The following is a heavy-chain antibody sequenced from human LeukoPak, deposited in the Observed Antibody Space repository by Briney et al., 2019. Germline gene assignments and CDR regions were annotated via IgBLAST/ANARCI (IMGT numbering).Heavy chain of an antibody. Sequence: GGSLRLSCSASGFTFSNYAMHWVRQTPGKGLEYVSAISSNGEITYYADSVKGRFSISRDNSKNTLYLQVSSLRAEDTALYYCAKEGRFYYDTSSYYYDYFDYWGQGTLVTVSS. CDR3: AKEGRFYYDTSSYYYDYFDY. V-gene: IGHV3-64D*09. D-gene: IGHD3-22*01. CDR1: GFTFSNYA. J-gene: IGHJ4*02. CDR2: ISSNGEIT.